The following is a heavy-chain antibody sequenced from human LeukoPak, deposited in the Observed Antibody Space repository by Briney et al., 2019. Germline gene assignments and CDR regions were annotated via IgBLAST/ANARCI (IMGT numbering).Heavy chain of an antibody. Sequence: SETLSLTCAVYGGSFSGYYWSWIRQPPGKGLEWIGEINHSGSTNYNPSLKSRVTISVDTSKNQFSLKLSSVTAADTAVYYCARGRYYYDSSGYYYWGQGTLVTVSS. CDR1: GGSFSGYY. J-gene: IGHJ4*02. D-gene: IGHD3-22*01. CDR2: INHSGST. V-gene: IGHV4-34*01. CDR3: ARGRYYYDSSGYYY.